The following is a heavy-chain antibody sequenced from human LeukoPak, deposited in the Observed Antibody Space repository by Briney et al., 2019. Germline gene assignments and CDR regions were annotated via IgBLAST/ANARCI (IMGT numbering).Heavy chain of an antibody. CDR1: GFTLSSFS. D-gene: IGHD3-16*01. CDR3: ARDPSWVNVDH. V-gene: IGHV3-48*01. CDR2: LRTTGSI. Sequence: RSGGCLRLSCEASGFTLSSFSMIWVRQGPGKGLEWISYLRTTGSIAYSDSVEGRFTIFRDNARNSLHLQLDSLRVDDTAVYYCARDPSWVNVDHWGQRTLVTDSS. J-gene: IGHJ1*01.